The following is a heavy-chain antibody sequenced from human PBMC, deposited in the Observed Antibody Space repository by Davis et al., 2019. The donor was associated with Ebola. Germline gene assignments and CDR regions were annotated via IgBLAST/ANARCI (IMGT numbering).Heavy chain of an antibody. D-gene: IGHD3-22*01. CDR1: GFTFSSYA. V-gene: IGHV3-30-3*02. Sequence: GESLKISCAASGFTFSSYAMHWVRQAPGKGLEWVAVISYDGSNKYYADSVKGRFTISRDNSKSTLNLQMNSLRAEDTAVYYCAKSHSSGYFSGFDYWGQGTLVTVSS. CDR3: AKSHSSGYFSGFDY. J-gene: IGHJ4*02. CDR2: ISYDGSNK.